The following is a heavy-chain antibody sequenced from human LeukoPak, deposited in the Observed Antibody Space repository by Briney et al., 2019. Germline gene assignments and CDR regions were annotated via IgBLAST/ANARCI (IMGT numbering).Heavy chain of an antibody. CDR2: INAGNGNT. D-gene: IGHD6-19*01. J-gene: IGHJ4*02. CDR3: ARDRIAVAGMPSY. V-gene: IGHV1-3*01. Sequence: ASVKVSCTASGYTFTSYAMHWVRQAPRQRLEWMGWINAGNGNTKYSQKFQGRVTITRDTSASTAYMELSSLRSEDTAVYYCARDRIAVAGMPSYWGQGTLVTVSS. CDR1: GYTFTSYA.